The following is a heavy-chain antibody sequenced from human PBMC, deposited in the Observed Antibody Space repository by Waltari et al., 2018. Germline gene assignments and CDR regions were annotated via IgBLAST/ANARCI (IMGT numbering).Heavy chain of an antibody. D-gene: IGHD3-22*01. CDR2: ISWNSGKT. CDR1: GFTFQNYA. Sequence: EVQLVESGGDLVRPGRSLRLSCAASGFTFQNYAMQWVRQTPGKGLEWVSGISWNSGKTAYADSVKGRFTISRDTATNSVYLQMNSLRPEDTALYYCAKKRTTYYDTSGGAFFDSWGQGTLVTVSS. V-gene: IGHV3-9*01. CDR3: AKKRTTYYDTSGGAFFDS. J-gene: IGHJ4*02.